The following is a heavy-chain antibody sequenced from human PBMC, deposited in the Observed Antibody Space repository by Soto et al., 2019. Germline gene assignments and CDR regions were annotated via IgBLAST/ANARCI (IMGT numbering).Heavy chain of an antibody. J-gene: IGHJ3*02. D-gene: IGHD5-12*01. CDR3: ARDVPSGYDYLGAFDI. V-gene: IGHV3-30-3*01. Sequence: QVQLVESGGGVVQPGRSLRLSCAASGFTISSYAMHWVRQAPGKGLEWVAVISYDGSNKYYADSVKGRFTISRDNSKNTLYLQMNSLRAEDTAVYYCARDVPSGYDYLGAFDIWGQGTMVTVSS. CDR1: GFTISSYA. CDR2: ISYDGSNK.